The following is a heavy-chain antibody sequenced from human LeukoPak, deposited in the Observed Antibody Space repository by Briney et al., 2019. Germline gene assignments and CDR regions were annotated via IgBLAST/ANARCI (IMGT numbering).Heavy chain of an antibody. D-gene: IGHD3/OR15-3a*01. Sequence: PGGSLRLSCAASGFTFGDTWMNWVLQVPGQGLEWVANIKQDGSEKFYVASVKGRFTISRDNGKSSLYLQMNSLRAEDTALYYCATSYDMGWLIGYWGQGTLVTVSS. CDR2: IKQDGSEK. J-gene: IGHJ4*02. CDR1: GFTFGDTW. CDR3: ATSYDMGWLIGY. V-gene: IGHV3-7*03.